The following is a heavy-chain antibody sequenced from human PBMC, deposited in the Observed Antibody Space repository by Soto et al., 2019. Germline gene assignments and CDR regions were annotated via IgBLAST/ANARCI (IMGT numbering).Heavy chain of an antibody. V-gene: IGHV1-3*01. CDR3: ARGAPTTGTTGPYYYGMDV. CDR2: INAGNGNT. CDR1: GYTFTSYA. Sequence: ASVKVSFKASGYTFTSYAMHWVRQAPGQRLEWMGWINAGNGNTKYSQKFQGRVTITRDTSASTAYMELSSLRSEDTAVYYCARGAPTTGTTGPYYYGMDVWGQGTTVTVSS. D-gene: IGHD1-1*01. J-gene: IGHJ6*02.